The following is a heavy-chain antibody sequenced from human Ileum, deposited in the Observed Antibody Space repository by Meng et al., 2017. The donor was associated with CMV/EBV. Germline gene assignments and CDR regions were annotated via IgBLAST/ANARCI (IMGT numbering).Heavy chain of an antibody. D-gene: IGHD6-19*01. CDR3: AREGGGWYFDS. CDR1: CDSLSTGDYY. V-gene: IGHV4-30-4*01. J-gene: IGHJ4*02. Sequence: QLRLQESRPGLVKPSQTLSLTCTVSCDSLSTGDYYWSWIRQPPGKGPEWIGYIYYSGNTLYNPSLKSPVTISLDKSKNQFSLRLRSVTAADTAVYFCAREGGGWYFDSWGQGTLVTVSS. CDR2: IYYSGNT.